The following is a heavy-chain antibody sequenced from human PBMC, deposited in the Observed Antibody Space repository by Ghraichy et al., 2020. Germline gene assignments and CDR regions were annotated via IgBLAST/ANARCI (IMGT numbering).Heavy chain of an antibody. CDR3: ARHRGGRGRAYFDH. J-gene: IGHJ4*02. D-gene: IGHD3-10*01. CDR2: INYGGDT. CDR1: GGSINSYTYY. V-gene: IGHV4-39*01. Sequence: SQTLSLTCNVSGGSINSYTYYWDWIRQSPGKGLEWIGNINYGGDTYFNPSLNGRVTMSLDTSKNQFSLKVTSVTAADTAVYYCARHRGGRGRAYFDHWGQGITVTVSS.